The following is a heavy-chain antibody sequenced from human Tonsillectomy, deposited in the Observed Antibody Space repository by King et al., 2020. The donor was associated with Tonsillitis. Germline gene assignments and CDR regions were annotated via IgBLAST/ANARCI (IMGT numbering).Heavy chain of an antibody. D-gene: IGHD1-14*01. J-gene: IGHJ4*02. CDR3: ARDRAGIDY. CDR2: IKQDGSEK. Sequence: VQLVESGGGLVQPGGALRLSCAASGFTFSSYWMSWVRQAPGKGLDVVANIKQDGSEKYYVDCVKGRFTISRDNAKNSLYLQMNSLRAEDTAVYYCARDRAGIDYWGQGTLVTVSS. CDR1: GFTFSSYW. V-gene: IGHV3-7*04.